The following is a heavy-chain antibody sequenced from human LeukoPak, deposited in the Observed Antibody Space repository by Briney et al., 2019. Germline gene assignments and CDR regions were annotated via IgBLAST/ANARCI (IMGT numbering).Heavy chain of an antibody. CDR1: GYTFTGYY. CDR3: ARGRSRSGYSSGWYPIPFDY. V-gene: IGHV1-2*06. CDR2: INPNSGGT. Sequence: ASVKVSCKASGYTFTGYYMHWVRQAPGQGLEWMGRINPNSGGTNYAQQFQGRVTMTRDTSISTAYMELSGLRADDTAVYYCARGRSRSGYSSGWYPIPFDYWGQGTLVTVSS. J-gene: IGHJ4*02. D-gene: IGHD6-19*01.